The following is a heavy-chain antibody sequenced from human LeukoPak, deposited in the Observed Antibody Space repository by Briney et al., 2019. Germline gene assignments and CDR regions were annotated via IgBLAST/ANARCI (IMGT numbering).Heavy chain of an antibody. D-gene: IGHD6-13*01. CDR2: INPSGGSA. CDR3: ARDIAAAGEAFFDY. Sequence: GASVKVSCKASGYTFTSGYMHWVRQAPGQGLEWMGIINPSGGSASYAQKFQGRVTMTRDTSTSTVYMELSSLRSGDTAVYYCARDIAAAGEAFFDYWGQGTLVTVSS. J-gene: IGHJ4*02. CDR1: GYTFTSGY. V-gene: IGHV1-46*01.